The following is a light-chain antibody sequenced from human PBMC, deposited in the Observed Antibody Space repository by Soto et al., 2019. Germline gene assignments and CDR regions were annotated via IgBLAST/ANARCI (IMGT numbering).Light chain of an antibody. CDR2: GAS. CDR1: QSVSSN. CDR3: QQYKNWPPLT. J-gene: IGKJ4*01. V-gene: IGKV3-15*01. Sequence: EIVITQSPATLSVSPGERAPLSCRASQSVSSNLAWYQQKPGQAPRLLIYGASTRATGIPARFSGSGSGTEFTLTISSLQSEDFAVYYCQQYKNWPPLTFGGGTKVDIK.